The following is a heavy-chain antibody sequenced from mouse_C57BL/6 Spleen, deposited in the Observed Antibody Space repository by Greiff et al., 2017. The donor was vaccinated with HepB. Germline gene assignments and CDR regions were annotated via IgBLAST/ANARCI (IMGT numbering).Heavy chain of an antibody. V-gene: IGHV1-42*01. CDR3: ARSVAMDY. Sequence: VQLKQSGPELVKPGASVKISCKASGYSFTGYYMNWVKQSPEKSLEWIGEINPSTGGTTYNQKFKAKATLTVDKSSSTAYMQLKSLTSEDSAVYYWARSVAMDYWGQGTSVTVSS. CDR2: INPSTGGT. J-gene: IGHJ4*01. CDR1: GYSFTGYY.